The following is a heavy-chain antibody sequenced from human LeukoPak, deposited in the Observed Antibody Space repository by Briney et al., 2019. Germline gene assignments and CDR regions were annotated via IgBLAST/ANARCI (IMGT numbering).Heavy chain of an antibody. CDR1: GYTFASYY. Sequence: GASVTVSCTASGYTFASYYMHWVRQAPGQGLEWMGIINPSGGSTSYAQKFQGRVTMTRDTSTSTVYMEMSSLRSEDTAVYYCARGSPGDGAIGGSYWGQGTLVTVSS. CDR3: ARGSPGDGAIGGSY. V-gene: IGHV1-46*01. CDR2: INPSGGST. D-gene: IGHD5-24*01. J-gene: IGHJ4*02.